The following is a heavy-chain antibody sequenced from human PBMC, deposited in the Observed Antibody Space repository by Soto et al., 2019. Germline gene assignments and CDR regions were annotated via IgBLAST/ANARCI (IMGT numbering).Heavy chain of an antibody. J-gene: IGHJ3*02. D-gene: IGHD4-17*01. CDR2: ISYDGSNK. CDR1: GFTFSSYA. CDR3: ARVYAKTTGLAFDI. V-gene: IGHV3-30-3*01. Sequence: PGGSLRLSCAASGFTFSSYAMHWVRQAPGKGLEWVAVISYDGSNKYYADSVKGRFTISRDNSKNTLYLQMNSLRAEDTAVYYCARVYAKTTGLAFDIWGQGTTVTVSS.